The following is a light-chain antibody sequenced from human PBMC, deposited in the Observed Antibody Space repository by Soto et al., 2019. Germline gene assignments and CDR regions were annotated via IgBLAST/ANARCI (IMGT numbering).Light chain of an antibody. J-gene: IGKJ3*01. V-gene: IGKV3-20*01. CDR1: QSVSSSY. Sequence: EIVLTQSPGTLSLSPGERATLSCRASQSVSSSYLAWYQQKSGQAPRLLIYGASTRATGIPARFSGSGSGTDFTLTISSLQPEDFAVYYCQQYGRSPPFTFGPGTKVDIK. CDR3: QQYGRSPPFT. CDR2: GAS.